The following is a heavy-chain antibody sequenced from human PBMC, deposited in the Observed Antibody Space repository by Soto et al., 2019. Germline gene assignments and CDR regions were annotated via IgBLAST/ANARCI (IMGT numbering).Heavy chain of an antibody. D-gene: IGHD3-22*01. J-gene: IGHJ4*02. CDR3: ARDPDSSGYYYFDY. V-gene: IGHV3-64*01. CDR2: ISSYGGST. CDR1: VFTFSSYA. Sequence: GGSLRLSCAASVFTFSSYAMHWVRQAPGKGLEYVSAISSYGGSTYYANSVKGRFTISRDNSKNTLYLQMGSLRAEDMAVYYCARDPDSSGYYYFDYWGQGT.